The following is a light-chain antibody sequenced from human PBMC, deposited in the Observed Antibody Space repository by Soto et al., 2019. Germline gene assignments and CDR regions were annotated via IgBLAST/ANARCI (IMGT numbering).Light chain of an antibody. CDR2: ASS. CDR1: QSVGDTF. J-gene: IGKJ2*01. Sequence: EIVLAQSPGTLSLSPGERATLSCRASQSVGDTFLAWYQQKPGQAPRLLIYASSIRATGIPDRFSGSGSGTEFTITISRLEPEDSAVYSCQQYGSSPYTFGQGTKLQIK. CDR3: QQYGSSPYT. V-gene: IGKV3-20*01.